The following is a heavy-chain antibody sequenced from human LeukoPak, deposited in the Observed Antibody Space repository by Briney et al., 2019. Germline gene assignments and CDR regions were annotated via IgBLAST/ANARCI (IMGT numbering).Heavy chain of an antibody. CDR3: ARLPGIAAAGTNYYYGMDV. V-gene: IGHV4-59*01. CDR2: IYYSGST. CDR1: GGSISSYY. D-gene: IGHD6-13*01. J-gene: IGHJ6*02. Sequence: SETLSLTCTVSGGSISSYYWSWIRQPPGKGLEWIGYIYYSGSTNYNPSLKSRVTISVDTSKNQFSLKLSSVTAADTAVYYCARLPGIAAAGTNYYYGMDVWGQGTTVTVSS.